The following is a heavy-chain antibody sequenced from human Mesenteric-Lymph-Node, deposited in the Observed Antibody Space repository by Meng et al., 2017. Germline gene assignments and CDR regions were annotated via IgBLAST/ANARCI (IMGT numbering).Heavy chain of an antibody. J-gene: IGHJ4*02. D-gene: IGHD3-10*01. V-gene: IGHV3-64*01. CDR1: GFTFSSYA. Sequence: GASLKISCAASGFTFSSYAMHWVRQAPGKGLEYVSAISSNGGSTYYANTVKGRFTISRDNSKNTLYLQLGSLRAEDMAVYYCASDSWFGHEFDDWGQGTLVTVSS. CDR2: ISSNGGST. CDR3: ASDSWFGHEFDD.